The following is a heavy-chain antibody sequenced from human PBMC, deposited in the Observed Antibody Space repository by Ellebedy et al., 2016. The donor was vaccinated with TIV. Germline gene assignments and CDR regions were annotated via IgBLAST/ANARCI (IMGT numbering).Heavy chain of an antibody. CDR1: GFSLTTSGVG. V-gene: IGHV2-5*01. D-gene: IGHD3-10*01. CDR2: IFWNDNK. Sequence: SGPTLVKLTQTLTLTCTFSGFSLTTSGVGVGWIRQPPGKALEWLALIFWNDNKQYTPSLRSRLTITKDTSKSQVILTMTNIDSMDTATYYCAHISPAAYSASWFCDFWGPGTLVNVSS. CDR3: AHISPAAYSASWFCDF. J-gene: IGHJ4*01.